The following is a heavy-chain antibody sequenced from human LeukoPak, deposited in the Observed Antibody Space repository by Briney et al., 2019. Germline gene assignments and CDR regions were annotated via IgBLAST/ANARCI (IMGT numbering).Heavy chain of an antibody. D-gene: IGHD3-22*01. CDR3: ARDAAPYDSSGYWNWFDP. J-gene: IGHJ5*02. Sequence: GGSLRLSCAASGFTFSSYAMHWVRQAPGKGLEWVAVISYGGSNKYYADSVKGRFTISRDNSKNTLYLQMNSLRAEDTAVYYCARDAAPYDSSGYWNWFDPWGQGTLVTVSS. CDR2: ISYGGSNK. V-gene: IGHV3-30*04. CDR1: GFTFSSYA.